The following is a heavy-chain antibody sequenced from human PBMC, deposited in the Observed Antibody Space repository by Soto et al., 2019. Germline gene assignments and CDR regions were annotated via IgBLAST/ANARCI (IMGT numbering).Heavy chain of an antibody. CDR3: ARYGGNSQDDRYYYYGMDV. CDR2: IIPIFGTA. CDR1: GGTFSSYA. D-gene: IGHD2-21*02. V-gene: IGHV1-69*01. Sequence: QVQLVQSGAEVKKPGSSVKVSCKASGGTFSSYAISWVRQAPGQGLEWMGGIIPIFGTANYAQKFQGRVTITADESTSTAYMELSSLRSEDTAVYYCARYGGNSQDDRYYYYGMDVWGQGTTVTVSS. J-gene: IGHJ6*02.